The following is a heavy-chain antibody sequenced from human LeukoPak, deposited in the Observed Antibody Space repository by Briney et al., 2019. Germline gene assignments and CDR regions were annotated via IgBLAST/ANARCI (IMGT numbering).Heavy chain of an antibody. CDR1: GFTVSSNY. CDR2: IYSGGST. J-gene: IGHJ4*02. CDR3: ASSGYSYGTAVSDY. D-gene: IGHD5-18*01. V-gene: IGHV3-66*01. Sequence: PGGSLRLSCAASGFTVSSNYMSWVRQAPGKGLEWVSVIYSGGSTYYADSVKGRFTISRDNSKNTLYLQMNSLRAEDTAVYYCASSGYSYGTAVSDYWGQGTLVTVSS.